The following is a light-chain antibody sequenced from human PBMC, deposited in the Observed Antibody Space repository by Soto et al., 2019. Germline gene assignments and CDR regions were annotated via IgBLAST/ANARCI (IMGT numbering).Light chain of an antibody. V-gene: IGKV2-28*01. J-gene: IGKJ2*01. CDR1: QSLLNSNGYNY. Sequence: DIVMTQSPLSLPVTPGEPASISCRSSQSLLNSNGYNYLDWYLQKPGQSPQLLISLGSNRASGVPDRLSGSGSGTDFTLKISRGEAEDVGGYSCMQALQTPYTFGQATKLEIK. CDR3: MQALQTPYT. CDR2: LGS.